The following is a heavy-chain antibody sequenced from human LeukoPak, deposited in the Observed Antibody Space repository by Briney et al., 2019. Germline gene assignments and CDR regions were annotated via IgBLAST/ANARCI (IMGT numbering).Heavy chain of an antibody. J-gene: IGHJ4*02. CDR1: GFSFSGHW. CDR2: ISPTGSTT. CDR3: ARGPNSNWSGLDF. D-gene: IGHD6-6*01. Sequence: GGSLRLTCTASGFSFSGHWMHWARQLPGKGLVWVSRISPTGSTTSYADSVKGRFTVSRDNAKNTLYLQVNNLRAEGTAVYYCARGPNSNWSGLDFWGQGTLLTVSS. V-gene: IGHV3-74*01.